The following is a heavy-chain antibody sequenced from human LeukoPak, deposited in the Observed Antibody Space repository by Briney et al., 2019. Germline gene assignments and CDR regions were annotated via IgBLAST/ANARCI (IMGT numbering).Heavy chain of an antibody. CDR1: GGSISSGSYY. CDR3: ARNFPSDYVWGPSNWYFDY. CDR2: IYTSGST. J-gene: IGHJ4*02. Sequence: SETLSLTCTVSGGSISSGSYYWSWIRQPAGKGLEWIGRIYTSGSTNYNPSLKSRVTISVDTSKNQFSLKLSSVTAADTAVYYCARNFPSDYVWGPSNWYFDYWGQGTLVTVSS. D-gene: IGHD3-16*01. V-gene: IGHV4-61*02.